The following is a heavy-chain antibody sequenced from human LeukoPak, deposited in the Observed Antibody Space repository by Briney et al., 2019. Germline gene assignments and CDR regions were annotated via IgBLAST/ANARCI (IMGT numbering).Heavy chain of an antibody. CDR2: VYTGGTT. D-gene: IGHD6-13*01. Sequence: PGGSLRLSCAASGFTVSRTYVSWVRQAPGKGLEWVSIVYTGGTTYYADSVQGRFTISRDNSKNTLYLQMNSLRAEDTAMYYCATFNAAQVFDYWGQGTLVTVSS. V-gene: IGHV3-53*01. CDR3: ATFNAAQVFDY. J-gene: IGHJ4*02. CDR1: GFTVSRTY.